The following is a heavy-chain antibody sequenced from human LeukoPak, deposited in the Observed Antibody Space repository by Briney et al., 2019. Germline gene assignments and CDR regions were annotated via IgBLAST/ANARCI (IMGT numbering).Heavy chain of an antibody. V-gene: IGHV1-46*01. D-gene: IGHD2-2*01. CDR2: INPSGGST. CDR3: ARDFDCSSTSCYDQGDY. J-gene: IGHJ4*02. Sequence: GASVKVSCKASGYTFTSYYMHWVRQAPGQGLEWMGIINPSGGSTSYAQKFQGRVTMTRDTSTSTVYMKLSSLRSEDTAVYYCARDFDCSSTSCYDQGDYWGQGTLVTVSS. CDR1: GYTFTSYY.